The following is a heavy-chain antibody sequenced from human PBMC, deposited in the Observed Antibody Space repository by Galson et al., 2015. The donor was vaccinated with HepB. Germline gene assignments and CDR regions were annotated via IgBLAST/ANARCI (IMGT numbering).Heavy chain of an antibody. Sequence: ETLSLTCTVSGGSISSYYWSWIRQPPGKGLEWIGSIYYSGSTYYNPSLKSRVTISVDTSKNQFSLKLSSVTAADTAVYYCARRAVRAHYYGSGYYFDYWGQGTLVTVSS. D-gene: IGHD3-10*01. CDR1: GGSISSYY. CDR3: ARRAVRAHYYGSGYYFDY. J-gene: IGHJ4*02. V-gene: IGHV4-59*05. CDR2: IYYSGST.